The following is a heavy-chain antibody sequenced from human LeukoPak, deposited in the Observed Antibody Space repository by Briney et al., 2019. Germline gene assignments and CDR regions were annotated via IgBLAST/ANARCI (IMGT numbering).Heavy chain of an antibody. V-gene: IGHV3-30*04. CDR3: ARDLLAAADDY. J-gene: IGHJ4*02. D-gene: IGHD6-13*01. CDR2: ISYDGSNK. Sequence: GRSLRLSCAASGFTFSSYAMHWVRRAPGKGLEWVAVISYDGSNKYYADSVKGRFTISRDNSKNTLYLQMNSLRAEDTAVYYCARDLLAAADDYWGQGTLVTVSS. CDR1: GFTFSSYA.